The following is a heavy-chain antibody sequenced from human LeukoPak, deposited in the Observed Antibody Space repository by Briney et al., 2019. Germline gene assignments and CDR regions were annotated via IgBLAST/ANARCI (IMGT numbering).Heavy chain of an antibody. V-gene: IGHV3-30*18. CDR3: AKDAFWGEAY. D-gene: IGHD3-3*01. Sequence: PGGSLRLSCAASGFTFSSYGMHWVRQAPCKGLEWVAVISYDGSNKYYADSVKGRFTISRDNSKNTLYLQMNSLRAEDTAVYYCAKDAFWGEAYWGQGTLVTVSS. CDR1: GFTFSSYG. CDR2: ISYDGSNK. J-gene: IGHJ4*02.